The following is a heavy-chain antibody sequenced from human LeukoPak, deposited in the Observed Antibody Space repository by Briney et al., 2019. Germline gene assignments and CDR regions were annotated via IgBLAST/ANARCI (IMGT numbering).Heavy chain of an antibody. CDR3: ARDNGYMDV. V-gene: IGHV4-39*01. CDR1: GDSISTSNSY. CDR2: IYYSGNT. Sequence: SETLSLTCTVSGDSISTSNSYWGWIRQPPGKGLEWIGSIYYSGNTYYNASLKSQVSISIDTSKNRFSLKLTSVTAADTAVYYCARDNGYMDVWGKGTTVTVSS. J-gene: IGHJ6*03. D-gene: IGHD1-1*01.